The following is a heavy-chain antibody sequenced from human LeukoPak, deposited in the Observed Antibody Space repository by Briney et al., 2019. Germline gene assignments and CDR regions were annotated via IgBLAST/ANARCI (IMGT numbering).Heavy chain of an antibody. CDR3: ARDLLVVVPAAISGSNI. D-gene: IGHD2-2*01. CDR1: GYTFTSYG. Sequence: ASVKVSCKASGYTFTSYGISWVRQAPGQGPEWMGWISAYNGNTNYAQKLQGRVTMTTDTSTSTAYMELRSLRSDDTAVYYCARDLLVVVPAAISGSNIWGQGTMVTVSS. CDR2: ISAYNGNT. J-gene: IGHJ3*02. V-gene: IGHV1-18*01.